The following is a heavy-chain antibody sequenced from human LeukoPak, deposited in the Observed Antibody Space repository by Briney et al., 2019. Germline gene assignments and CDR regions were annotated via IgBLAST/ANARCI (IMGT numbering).Heavy chain of an antibody. CDR1: GDSVSSNSAA. CDR2: TYYRSEWYT. Sequence: SQTLSLTCGISGDSVSSNSAAWGWIRQSPSRGLEWLGRTYYRSEWYTDYEVSVKSRITTTPDTSKNQFSLQLNSVTPEDTAVYYCATGSSGWYYFDYWGQGTLVTVSS. J-gene: IGHJ4*02. V-gene: IGHV6-1*01. CDR3: ATGSSGWYYFDY. D-gene: IGHD6-19*01.